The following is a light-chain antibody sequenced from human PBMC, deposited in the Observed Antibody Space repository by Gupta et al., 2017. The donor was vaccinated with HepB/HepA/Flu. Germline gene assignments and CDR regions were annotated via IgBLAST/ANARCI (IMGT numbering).Light chain of an antibody. CDR1: SSNIGTAYD. J-gene: IGLJ2*01. V-gene: IGLV1-40*01. CDR3: QSSDISRNIVV. Sequence: QSVLTQPPSVSGAPGQRVTISCTGSSSNIGTAYDVQWYQHLPETAPKLLIYGNTDRPSGVPDRFSGSKSVTSASLATXGXQAEDEXDYFCQSSDISRNIVVFGGGTRLTVL. CDR2: GNT.